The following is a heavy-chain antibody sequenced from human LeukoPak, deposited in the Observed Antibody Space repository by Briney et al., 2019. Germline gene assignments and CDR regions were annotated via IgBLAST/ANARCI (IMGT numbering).Heavy chain of an antibody. D-gene: IGHD6-19*01. V-gene: IGHV3-23*01. CDR3: AKVPVPQWLHVDFDY. CDR2: ISGSGGST. Sequence: GGSLRLSCAASGFTFSSYAMSWVRQAPGKGPEWVSAISGSGGSTYYADSVKGRFTISRDNSKNTLYLQMNSLRAEDTAVYYCAKVPVPQWLHVDFDYWGQGTLVTVSS. J-gene: IGHJ4*02. CDR1: GFTFSSYA.